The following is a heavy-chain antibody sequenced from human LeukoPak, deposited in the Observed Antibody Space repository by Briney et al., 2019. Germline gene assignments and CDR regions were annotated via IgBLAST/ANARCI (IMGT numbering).Heavy chain of an antibody. D-gene: IGHD5-18*01. CDR2: INHSGST. J-gene: IGHJ3*02. Sequence: SETLSLTCAVYGGSFSGYYWSWIRQPPGRGLEWIGEINHSGSTNYNPSLKSRVTMSVDTSKNQFSLKLSSVTAADTAVYYCARESYGQDFDAFDIWGQGTMVTVSS. V-gene: IGHV4-34*01. CDR1: GGSFSGYY. CDR3: ARESYGQDFDAFDI.